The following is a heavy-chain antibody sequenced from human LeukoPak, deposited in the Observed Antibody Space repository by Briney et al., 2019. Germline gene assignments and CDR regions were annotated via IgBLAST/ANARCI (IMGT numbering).Heavy chain of an antibody. CDR2: IYTSGTI. CDR1: GVSISAYF. V-gene: IGHV4-4*07. CDR3: ARLKWFGERELYYFDY. D-gene: IGHD3-10*01. Sequence: SETLSLTCTVSGVSISAYFWTWIRQPAGKGLEWIGRIYTSGTINYNPSLESRLTMSLDTSKNQISLRLSSVTAADTGVYYCARLKWFGERELYYFDYWGQGTLVTVSS. J-gene: IGHJ4*02.